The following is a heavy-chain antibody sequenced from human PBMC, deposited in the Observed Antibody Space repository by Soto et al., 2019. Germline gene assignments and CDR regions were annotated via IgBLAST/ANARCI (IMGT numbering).Heavy chain of an antibody. V-gene: IGHV4-39*01. Sequence: SETLSLTCTVSGGSISSSSYYWGWIRQPPGKGLEWIGSIYYSGSTYYNPSLKSRVTISVDTSKNQFSLKLSSVTAADTAVYYCARRGYDYYYGMDVWGQGTTVT. J-gene: IGHJ6*02. D-gene: IGHD2-2*01. CDR3: ARRGYDYYYGMDV. CDR2: IYYSGST. CDR1: GGSISSSSYY.